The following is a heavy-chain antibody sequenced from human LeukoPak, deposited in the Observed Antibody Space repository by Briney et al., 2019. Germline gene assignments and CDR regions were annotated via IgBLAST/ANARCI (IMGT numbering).Heavy chain of an antibody. CDR2: ITGRGGST. J-gene: IGHJ4*02. CDR3: ATAPPGGWYFDY. CDR1: GFTFSSYA. V-gene: IGHV3-23*01. D-gene: IGHD6-19*01. Sequence: GGSLRLSCAASGFTFSSYAMSWVRQAPGKGLEWVSAITGRGGSTYYADSVKGRFTISRDNSKNTLYLQMNSLRAEDTAVYYCATAPPGGWYFDYWGQGTLVTVSS.